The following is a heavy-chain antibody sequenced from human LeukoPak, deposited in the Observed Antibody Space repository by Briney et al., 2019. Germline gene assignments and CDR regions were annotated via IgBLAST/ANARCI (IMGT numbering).Heavy chain of an antibody. CDR3: ARSSVTGYYYGMDV. D-gene: IGHD6-19*01. V-gene: IGHV4-38-2*02. CDR2: IYHSGST. CDR1: GYSISSGYY. Sequence: SETLSLTCTVSGYSISSGYYWGWIRQPPGKGLEWIGSIYHSGSTYYNPSLKSRVTISVDTSKNQFSLKLSSVTATDTAVYYCARSSVTGYYYGMDVWGQGTTVTVSS. J-gene: IGHJ6*02.